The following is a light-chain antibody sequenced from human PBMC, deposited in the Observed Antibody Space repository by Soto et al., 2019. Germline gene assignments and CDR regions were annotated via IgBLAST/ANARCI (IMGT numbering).Light chain of an antibody. CDR3: QQRSNWLRT. J-gene: IGKJ3*01. Sequence: EIVMTQSPATLSVSPGEVATLCVSASQSVSSKLAWYQQKPGQAPRLLIYGASTRATGIPARFSGSGSGTDFTLTISSLEPEDFAVYYCQQRSNWLRTFGPGTKVDI. V-gene: IGKV3-11*01. CDR2: GAS. CDR1: QSVSSK.